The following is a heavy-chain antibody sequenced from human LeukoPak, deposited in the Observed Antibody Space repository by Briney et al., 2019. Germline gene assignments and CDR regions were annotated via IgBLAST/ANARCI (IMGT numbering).Heavy chain of an antibody. CDR2: IYYSGST. D-gene: IGHD3-16*01. CDR1: GGSISSSSYY. V-gene: IGHV4-39*01. J-gene: IGHJ4*02. Sequence: SETLSLTCTVSGGSISSSSYYWGWIRQPPGKGLEWMGSIYYSGSTYYNPSLKSRVTISVDTSKNQFSLKLSSVTAADTAVYYCARGNYDYVWGGIDYWGQGTLVTVSS. CDR3: ARGNYDYVWGGIDY.